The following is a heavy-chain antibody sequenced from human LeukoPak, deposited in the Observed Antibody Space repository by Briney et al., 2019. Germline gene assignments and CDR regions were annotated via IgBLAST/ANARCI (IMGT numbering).Heavy chain of an antibody. V-gene: IGHV3-23*05. CDR3: AKGLELESPLEY. CDR1: GFNFMQYG. D-gene: IGHD1-7*01. J-gene: IGHJ4*02. Sequence: GGTLRLSCVGSGFNFMQYGVMWVRQAPGKGLERVSTIHPSGINTHHADSVKGRFTISRDNSKNTLYLQMNSLRAEDTAVYYCAKGLELESPLEYWGQGTLVTVSS. CDR2: IHPSGINT.